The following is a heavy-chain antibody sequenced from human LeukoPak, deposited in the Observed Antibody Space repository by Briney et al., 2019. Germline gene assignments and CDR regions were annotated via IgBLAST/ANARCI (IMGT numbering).Heavy chain of an antibody. J-gene: IGHJ4*02. Sequence: SETLSLTCAVYGGSFSGYYRSWIRQPPGKGLEWIGEINHSGSTNYNPSLKSRVTISVDTSKNQFSLKLSSVTAADTAVYYCARGKVSSSWVRAAAGFADYWGQGTLVTVSS. V-gene: IGHV4-34*01. CDR2: INHSGST. CDR1: GGSFSGYY. D-gene: IGHD6-13*01. CDR3: ARGKVSSSWVRAAAGFADY.